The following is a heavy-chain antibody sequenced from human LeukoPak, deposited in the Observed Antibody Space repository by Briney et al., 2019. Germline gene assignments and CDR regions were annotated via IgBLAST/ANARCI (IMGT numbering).Heavy chain of an antibody. CDR1: GFTFDDYA. V-gene: IGHV3-9*01. Sequence: GGSLRLSCAASGFTFDDYATHWVRQAPGKGLEWVSGISWNSSSIGYADSVKGRFTISRDNAKNSLYLQMNSLRAEDTALYYCAKEYSSSSPNYYYYMDVWGKGTTVTVSS. D-gene: IGHD6-6*01. J-gene: IGHJ6*03. CDR3: AKEYSSSSPNYYYYMDV. CDR2: ISWNSSSI.